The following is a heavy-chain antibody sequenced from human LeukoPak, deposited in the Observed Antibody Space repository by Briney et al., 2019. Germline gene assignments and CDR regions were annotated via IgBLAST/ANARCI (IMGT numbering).Heavy chain of an antibody. D-gene: IGHD3-10*01. CDR1: GFTFSSYS. CDR3: ARDLVTMVRGLLY. J-gene: IGHJ4*02. V-gene: IGHV3-21*01. CDR2: ISSSSSYI. Sequence: GGPLRLSCAASGFTFSSYSMNWVRQAPGKGLEWVSSISSSSSYIYYADSVKGRFTISRDNAKNSLYLQMNSLRAEDTAVYYCARDLVTMVRGLLYWGQGTLVTVSS.